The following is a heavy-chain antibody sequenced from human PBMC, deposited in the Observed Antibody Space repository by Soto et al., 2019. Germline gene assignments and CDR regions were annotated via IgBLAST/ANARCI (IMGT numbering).Heavy chain of an antibody. D-gene: IGHD2-2*01. J-gene: IGHJ3*02. CDR2: ISYEGSNK. Sequence: HPXGSLRLACAASGXTISSYSMDWVRQAPGKGLEWVAVISYEGSNKYYADSVDGRFTISRDNSNNTLYMQVNSLRAEDTALYYCARDGLYCSSTSCFPDAFDIWGQGTMVTVSS. CDR1: GXTISSYS. V-gene: IGHV3-30-3*01. CDR3: ARDGLYCSSTSCFPDAFDI.